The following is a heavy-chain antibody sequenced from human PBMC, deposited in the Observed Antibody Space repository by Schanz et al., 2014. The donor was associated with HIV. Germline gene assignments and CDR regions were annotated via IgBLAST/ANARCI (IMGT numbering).Heavy chain of an antibody. J-gene: IGHJ6*02. D-gene: IGHD3-10*01. Sequence: EVQLVESGGGLVQPGRSLRLSCAVSGFTFDDYAMHWVRQAPGKGLEWVSGISWNSGSIGYADSVKGRFSLSRDNSKNTLYLQMNSLRAEDTAVYYCAREGSNYYGSGSYYKTYGMDVWGQGTTVTVSS. CDR1: GFTFDDYA. CDR2: ISWNSGSI. V-gene: IGHV3-9*01. CDR3: AREGSNYYGSGSYYKTYGMDV.